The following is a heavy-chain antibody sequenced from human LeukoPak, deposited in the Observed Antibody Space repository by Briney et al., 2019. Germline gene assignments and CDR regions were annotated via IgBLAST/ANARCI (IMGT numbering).Heavy chain of an antibody. V-gene: IGHV3-23*01. J-gene: IGHJ4*02. CDR2: ISDSGAST. D-gene: IGHD5-12*01. Sequence: PGGSLRLSCAASGFTFSSYAMSWVRQAPGKGLEWVSDISDSGASTYYADSGRGRVTVSRDNSKNTLYLQMNSLRAEDTATYYCAKLRYSGYGPGDYWGQGTLVTVSS. CDR1: GFTFSSYA. CDR3: AKLRYSGYGPGDY.